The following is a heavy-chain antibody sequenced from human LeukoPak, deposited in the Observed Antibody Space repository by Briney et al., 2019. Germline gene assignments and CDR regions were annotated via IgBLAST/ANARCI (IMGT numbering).Heavy chain of an antibody. V-gene: IGHV3-23*01. D-gene: IGHD4-17*01. J-gene: IGHJ4*02. CDR3: AKGTEPSDYGAHFDY. Sequence: QPGGSLRLSCGASGFTFNKYAMSWVRQAPGKGLEWVSAISASGGSTYYADSVKGRFTISRDNSKNTLSLQLNSLRAEDTAVYYCAKGTEPSDYGAHFDYWGQGTLVTVSS. CDR2: ISASGGST. CDR1: GFTFNKYA.